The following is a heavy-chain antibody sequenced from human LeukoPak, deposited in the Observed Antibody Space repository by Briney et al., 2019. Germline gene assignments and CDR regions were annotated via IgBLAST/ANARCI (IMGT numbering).Heavy chain of an antibody. V-gene: IGHV3-30*18. Sequence: GGSLRLSCAASGFTFSSYGMHWVRQAPGKGLEWVAVISYDGSNKYYADSVKGRFTISRDNSKNTLYLQMNSLRAEDTAVYYCAKSPLWFGELNYWGQGTLVTVSS. D-gene: IGHD3-10*01. J-gene: IGHJ4*02. CDR2: ISYDGSNK. CDR1: GFTFSSYG. CDR3: AKSPLWFGELNY.